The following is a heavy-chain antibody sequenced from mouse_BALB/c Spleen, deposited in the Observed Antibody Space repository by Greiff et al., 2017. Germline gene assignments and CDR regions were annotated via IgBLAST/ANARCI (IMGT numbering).Heavy chain of an antibody. CDR3: ARDYGSSYGYAMDY. Sequence: VKLQESGAELMKPGASVKISCKATGYTFSSYWIEWVKQRPGHGLEWIGEILPGSGSTNYNEKFKGKATFTADTSSNTAYMQLSSLTSEDSAVYYAARDYGSSYGYAMDYWGQGTSVTVSS. CDR1: GYTFSSYW. V-gene: IGHV1-9*01. J-gene: IGHJ4*01. D-gene: IGHD1-1*01. CDR2: ILPGSGST.